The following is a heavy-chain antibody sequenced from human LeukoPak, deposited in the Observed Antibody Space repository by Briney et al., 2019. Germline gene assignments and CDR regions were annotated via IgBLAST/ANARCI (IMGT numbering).Heavy chain of an antibody. D-gene: IGHD3-10*01. Sequence: PXKGLXXVGIIYPGDSDTRYSPSFQGQVTISADKSISTAYLQWSSLKASDTAMYYCARLDYGSGTYGMDVWGQGTTVTVSS. CDR2: IYPGDSDT. CDR3: ARLDYGSGTYGMDV. V-gene: IGHV5-51*01. J-gene: IGHJ6*02.